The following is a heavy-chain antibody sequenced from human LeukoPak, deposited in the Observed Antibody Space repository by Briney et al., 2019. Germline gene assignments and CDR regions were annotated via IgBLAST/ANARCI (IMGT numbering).Heavy chain of an antibody. CDR1: GFIFNNYA. V-gene: IGHV3-9*01. CDR2: ISWNSGSI. Sequence: PGGSLRLSCAGSGFIFNNYAMHWVRQPPGKGLEWVSGISWNSGSIDYADSVKGRFTISRDNAKNSLYLQMNSLRAEDTAVYYCARSHSFHYWGQGTLVTVSS. J-gene: IGHJ4*02. CDR3: ARSHSFHY.